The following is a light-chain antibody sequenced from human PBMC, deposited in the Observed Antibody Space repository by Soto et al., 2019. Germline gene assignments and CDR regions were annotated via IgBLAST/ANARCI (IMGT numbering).Light chain of an antibody. CDR2: DAS. J-gene: IGKJ5*01. V-gene: IGKV1-33*01. Sequence: DIKMTQSPSSLSGSVGDRFTITCQSSQDMSNYLNWYQQKPGKAPKLLIYDASNLETGVPSRFSGSGSGTDFTFTISSLQPEDIATYYCQQYDNLPITSGQGTRLEIK. CDR1: QDMSNY. CDR3: QQYDNLPIT.